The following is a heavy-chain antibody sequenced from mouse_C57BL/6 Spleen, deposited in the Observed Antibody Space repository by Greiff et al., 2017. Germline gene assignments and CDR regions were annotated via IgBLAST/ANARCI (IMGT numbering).Heavy chain of an antibody. V-gene: IGHV7-3*01. D-gene: IGHD1-3*01. CDR3: ARWNSGHWYFDG. Sequence: EVKLVESGGGLVQPGGSLSLSCAASGFTFTDYYMSWVRQPPGKALEWLGFIRNKANGYTTEYSASVKGRFTISRDNSQSILYLQMNALRAEDSATYYCARWNSGHWYFDGWGTGTTVTVSS. CDR2: IRNKANGYTT. J-gene: IGHJ1*03. CDR1: GFTFTDYY.